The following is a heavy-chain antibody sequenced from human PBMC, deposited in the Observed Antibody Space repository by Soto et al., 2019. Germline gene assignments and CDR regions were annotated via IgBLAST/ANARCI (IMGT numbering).Heavy chain of an antibody. V-gene: IGHV4-31*03. Sequence: PSETLSLTCTVSGGSISSGGYYWSWIRQHPGKGLEWIGYIYYSGSTYYNPSLKSRVTIPVDTSKNKFSLKLSSVTAADTALYYCARSTEVQLWLLPYFDYWGQGTLVTVSS. CDR2: IYYSGST. CDR3: ARSTEVQLWLLPYFDY. J-gene: IGHJ4*02. D-gene: IGHD5-18*01. CDR1: GGSISSGGYY.